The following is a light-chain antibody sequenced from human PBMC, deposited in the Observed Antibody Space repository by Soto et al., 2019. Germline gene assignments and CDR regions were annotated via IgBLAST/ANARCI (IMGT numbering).Light chain of an antibody. CDR2: GAS. Sequence: EIVLTQSPVTLSLSPGERATLSCRASQSVSSSYLAWYQQKPGQAPRLLIYGASSRATGIPDRFSGSGSGTEFTLTISSLQSEDFAVYYCQQYDDWPLTFGGGTKVDIK. CDR3: QQYDDWPLT. J-gene: IGKJ4*01. V-gene: IGKV3-20*01. CDR1: QSVSSSY.